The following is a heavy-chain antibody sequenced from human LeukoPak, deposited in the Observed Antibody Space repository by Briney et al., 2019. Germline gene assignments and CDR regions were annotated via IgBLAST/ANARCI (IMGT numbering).Heavy chain of an antibody. CDR1: GGSISSSSYY. D-gene: IGHD6-19*01. CDR3: ARRTYSSGWYYFDY. V-gene: IGHV4-39*01. J-gene: IGHJ4*02. CDR2: IYYSGST. Sequence: SETLSLTCTVSGGSISSSSYYWGWIRQPPGKGLEWIGSIYYSGSTYYNPSLKSRVTISVDTSKNQFSLKLSSVTAADTAVYYCARRTYSSGWYYFDYWGQGTLVTVSS.